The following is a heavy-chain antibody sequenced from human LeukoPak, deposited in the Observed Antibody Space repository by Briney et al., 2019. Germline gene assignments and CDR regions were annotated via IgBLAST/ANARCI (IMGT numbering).Heavy chain of an antibody. D-gene: IGHD6-13*01. CDR2: ISSDSVYI. V-gene: IGHV3-21*01. CDR3: ARPPYSSSWPFDY. Sequence: GGSLRLSCATSGFTFSSHSMDWVRRAPGKGLEWVASISSDSVYIYYAESVKGRFTISKDNPKNSLHLQMNSLRAEDTAVYYCARPPYSSSWPFDYWGQGTLVTVSS. J-gene: IGHJ4*02. CDR1: GFTFSSHS.